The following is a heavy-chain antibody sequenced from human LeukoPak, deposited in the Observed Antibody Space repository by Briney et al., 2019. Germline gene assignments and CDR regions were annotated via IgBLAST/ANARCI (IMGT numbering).Heavy chain of an antibody. Sequence: PSETLSLTCTVSGGSISSGGYYWSWIRQHPGKGLEWIGYIYYSGSTCYNPSLKSRVTISVDTSKNQFSLKLSSVTAADTAVYYCARFLYGDYGIYIDYWGQGTLVTVSS. D-gene: IGHD4-17*01. CDR2: IYYSGST. CDR3: ARFLYGDYGIYIDY. V-gene: IGHV4-31*03. CDR1: GGSISSGGYY. J-gene: IGHJ4*02.